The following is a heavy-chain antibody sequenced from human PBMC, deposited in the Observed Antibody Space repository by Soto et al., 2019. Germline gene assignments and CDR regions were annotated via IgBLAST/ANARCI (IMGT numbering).Heavy chain of an antibody. CDR3: ASRGSR. V-gene: IGHV3-48*03. CDR1: GFTFSSSE. D-gene: IGHD2-15*01. J-gene: IGHJ3*01. Sequence: EVQLVESGGGLVQPGGSLRLSCAASGFTFSSSEMYWVRQAPGKGLEWISYIHPGGQTIFYAESVKGRFTISRDNAKNSVYLQMNRLRAEGTAVYYCASRGSRWGQGTMVTVSS. CDR2: IHPGGQTI.